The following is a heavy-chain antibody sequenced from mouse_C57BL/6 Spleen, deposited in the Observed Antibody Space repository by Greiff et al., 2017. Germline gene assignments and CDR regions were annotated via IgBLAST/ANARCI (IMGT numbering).Heavy chain of an antibody. D-gene: IGHD2-4*01. V-gene: IGHV1-52*01. CDR1: GYTFTSYW. CDR2: IDPSDSET. J-gene: IGHJ1*03. CDR3: AREIYDYDRYFDV. Sequence: QQSCKASGYTFTSYWMHWVKQRPIQGLEWIGNIDPSDSETHYNQKFKDKATLTVDKSSSTAYMQLSSLTSEDSAVYYCAREIYDYDRYFDVWGTGTTVTVSS.